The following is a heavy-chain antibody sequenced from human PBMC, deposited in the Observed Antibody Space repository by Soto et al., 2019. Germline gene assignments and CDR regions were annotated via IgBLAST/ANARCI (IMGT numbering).Heavy chain of an antibody. CDR1: GYTFTSYA. J-gene: IGHJ5*02. CDR3: ARGIITNRLWLGERHPNWFDP. V-gene: IGHV1-3*01. D-gene: IGHD3-10*01. CDR2: INAGNGNT. Sequence: GASVKVSCKASGYTFTSYARHWVRQAPGQRLEWMGWINAGNGNTKYSQKFQGRVTITRDTSASTAYMELSSLRSEDTAVYYCARGIITNRLWLGERHPNWFDPGAREPWSPSPQ.